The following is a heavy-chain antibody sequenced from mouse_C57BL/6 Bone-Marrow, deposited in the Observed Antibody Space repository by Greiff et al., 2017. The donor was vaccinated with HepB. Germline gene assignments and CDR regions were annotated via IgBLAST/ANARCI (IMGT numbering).Heavy chain of an antibody. V-gene: IGHV3-6*01. CDR2: ISYDGSN. J-gene: IGHJ3*01. CDR1: GYSITSGYY. CDR3: ARDQTDGNYGFAY. D-gene: IGHD2-1*01. Sequence: EVQLVESGPGLVKPSQSLSLTCSVTGYSITSGYYWNWIRQFPGNKLEWMGYISYDGSNNYNPSLKNRISITRDTSKNQFFLKLNSVTTEDTATYYCARDQTDGNYGFAYWGQGTLVTVSA.